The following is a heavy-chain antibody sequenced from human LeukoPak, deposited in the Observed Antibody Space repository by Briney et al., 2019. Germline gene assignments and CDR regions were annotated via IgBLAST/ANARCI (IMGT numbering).Heavy chain of an antibody. D-gene: IGHD4-17*01. V-gene: IGHV3-30-3*01. Sequence: GGSLRLSCTASGFTFSSYAMHWVRQASGKGLQWLALTSDDGSTKYYADSVKGRFTISRDNSQNTLFLQMNSLRAEETAMYYCARAPGGFHGDYSPIAYWGQGTLVTVSS. J-gene: IGHJ4*02. CDR1: GFTFSSYA. CDR2: TSDDGSTK. CDR3: ARAPGGFHGDYSPIAY.